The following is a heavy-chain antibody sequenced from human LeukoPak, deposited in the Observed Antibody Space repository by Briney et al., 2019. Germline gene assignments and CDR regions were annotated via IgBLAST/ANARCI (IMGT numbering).Heavy chain of an antibody. D-gene: IGHD6-19*01. Sequence: ASVKVSCKASGYTFTSYGISWVRQAPGQGLEWMGWINPNSGGTNYAQKFQGRVTMTRDTSISTAYMELNSLISDDTAVYYCARKTVADTFDYWGQGTLVTVSS. V-gene: IGHV1-2*02. J-gene: IGHJ4*02. CDR2: INPNSGGT. CDR1: GYTFTSYG. CDR3: ARKTVADTFDY.